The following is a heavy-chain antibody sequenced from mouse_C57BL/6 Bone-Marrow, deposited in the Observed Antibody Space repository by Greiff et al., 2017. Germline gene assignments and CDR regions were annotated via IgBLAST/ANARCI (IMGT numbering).Heavy chain of an antibody. CDR3: ARLRVYSNLYAMDY. D-gene: IGHD2-5*01. Sequence: QVQLQQPGAELVRPGSSVKLSCKASGYTFTSYWMDWVKQRPGQGLEWIGNIYPSDSETHYNQKFKDKATLTVDKSSSTAYMQLSSLTSEDSAVYYCARLRVYSNLYAMDYWGQGTSVTVSS. CDR2: IYPSDSET. CDR1: GYTFTSYW. J-gene: IGHJ4*01. V-gene: IGHV1-61*01.